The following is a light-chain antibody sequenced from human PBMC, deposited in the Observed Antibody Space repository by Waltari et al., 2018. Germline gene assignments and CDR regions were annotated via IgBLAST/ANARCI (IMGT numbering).Light chain of an antibody. CDR3: QQYGRAPWT. V-gene: IGKV3-20*01. CDR2: GAS. J-gene: IGKJ1*01. Sequence: IVLTQSPGTLPLSPGETATLPCRATQSVGSTFLAWHQQKPGQAPRLLIYGASTRAPGTPDRFRGSGSGTDFTLTITRLEPEDFAVYYCQQYGRAPWTLGQGTKVEIK. CDR1: QSVGSTF.